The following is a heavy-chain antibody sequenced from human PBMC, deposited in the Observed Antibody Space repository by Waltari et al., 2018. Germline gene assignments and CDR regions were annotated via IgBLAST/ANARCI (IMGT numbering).Heavy chain of an antibody. CDR2: ITNSGGST. D-gene: IGHD2-15*01. V-gene: IGHV3-23*01. Sequence: EVQLLESGGGLVQPGGSLRLSCAASGFTFSSDDMNWVRQAPGKGFEWVSYITNSGGSTYNADSVKGRFTISRDNSKNMLYLQMNSLRAEDTAVYYCARRPCRDGNCYMDHWGQGTLVTVSS. CDR1: GFTFSSDD. CDR3: ARRPCRDGNCYMDH. J-gene: IGHJ4*02.